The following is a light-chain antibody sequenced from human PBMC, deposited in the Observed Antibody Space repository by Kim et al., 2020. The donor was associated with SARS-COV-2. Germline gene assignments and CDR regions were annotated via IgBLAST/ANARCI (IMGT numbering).Light chain of an antibody. V-gene: IGKV3-20*01. Sequence: PGERATLSCRASQSIRDNFLAWYQQRPGQAPRLLLYGASSRATDIPDRFTGTGSETDFILTITRLEPEDVAVYYCQQYGTSPLLTFGGGTKVDIK. CDR1: QSIRDNF. CDR3: QQYGTSPLLT. J-gene: IGKJ4*01. CDR2: GAS.